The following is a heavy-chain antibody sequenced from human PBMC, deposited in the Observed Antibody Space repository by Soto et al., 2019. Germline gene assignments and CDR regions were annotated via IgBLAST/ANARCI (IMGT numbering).Heavy chain of an antibody. V-gene: IGHV1-3*01. Sequence: ASVKVSCKASGYTFTSYAMHWVRQAPGQRLEWMGWINAGNGNTKYSQKFQGRVTITRDTSASTAYMELRSLRSDDTAVYYCARDTRVVVVLAARTGRDAFDIWGQGTMVTVSS. CDR3: ARDTRVVVVLAARTGRDAFDI. D-gene: IGHD2-2*01. J-gene: IGHJ3*02. CDR1: GYTFTSYA. CDR2: INAGNGNT.